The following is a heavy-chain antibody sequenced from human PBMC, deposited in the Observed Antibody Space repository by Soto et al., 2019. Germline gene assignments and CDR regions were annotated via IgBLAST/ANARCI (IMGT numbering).Heavy chain of an antibody. CDR3: ARAHYGPSGYYFYS. CDR1: GDSISSGGYS. D-gene: IGHD3-22*01. Sequence: QVQLQESGSGLVKPSQTLSLTCTVSGDSISSGGYSWSWIRQPPQKGLEWIGYIYHTGSTSYSPSLKSRVTISVDKSKNQFSLILHSVTAADTAIYYCARAHYGPSGYYFYSWGQGTLFTVSS. V-gene: IGHV4-30-2*01. J-gene: IGHJ4*02. CDR2: IYHTGST.